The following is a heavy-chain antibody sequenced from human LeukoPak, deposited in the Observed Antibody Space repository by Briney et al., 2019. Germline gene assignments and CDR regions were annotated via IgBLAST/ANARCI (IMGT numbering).Heavy chain of an antibody. CDR2: IYTSGST. CDR3: ARAVGSGSFQTYYYYMDV. D-gene: IGHD3-10*01. J-gene: IGHJ6*03. Sequence: SETLSLTCTVSGGSISSYYWSWIRQPAGKGLEWIGRIYTSGSTNYNPSLKSRVTMSVDTSKNQFSLKQSSVTAADTAVYYCARAVGSGSFQTYYYYMDVWGKGTTVTISS. CDR1: GGSISSYY. V-gene: IGHV4-4*07.